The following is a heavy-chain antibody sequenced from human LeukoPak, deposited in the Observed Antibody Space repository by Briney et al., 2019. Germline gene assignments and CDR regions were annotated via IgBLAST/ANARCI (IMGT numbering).Heavy chain of an antibody. J-gene: IGHJ2*01. D-gene: IGHD6-6*01. CDR1: GYTFTSYD. Sequence: ASVKVSCKASGYTFTSYDINWVRQATGQGLEWMGWMNPNSGNTGYAQKFQGRVTMTRNTSISTAYVELSSLRSEDTAVYYCARGRIAARLRSFFDLWGRGTLVTVSS. V-gene: IGHV1-8*01. CDR2: MNPNSGNT. CDR3: ARGRIAARLRSFFDL.